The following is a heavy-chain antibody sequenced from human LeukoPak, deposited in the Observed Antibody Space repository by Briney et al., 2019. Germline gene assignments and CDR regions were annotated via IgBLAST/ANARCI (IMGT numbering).Heavy chain of an antibody. V-gene: IGHV1-2*02. D-gene: IGHD3-10*01. CDR3: ARDAISRGIIDY. J-gene: IGHJ4*02. Sequence: ASVKVSCKASGYTFTSYGISWVRQAPGQGLEWMGWIKPNSGGTNFAQKFQGRVTMTRDTSISTAYMEVSRLTSDDTAVYYCARDAISRGIIDYWGQGTLVTVSS. CDR1: GYTFTSYG. CDR2: IKPNSGGT.